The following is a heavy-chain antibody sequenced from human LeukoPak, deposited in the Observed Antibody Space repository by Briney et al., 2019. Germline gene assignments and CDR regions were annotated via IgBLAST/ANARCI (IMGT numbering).Heavy chain of an antibody. CDR3: AKDRCGGGTCYSDY. V-gene: IGHV3-23*01. CDR1: GFTVSSNY. CDR2: ISGSGGGT. D-gene: IGHD2-15*01. Sequence: GGSLRLSCAASGFTVSSNYMSWVRQAPGKGLEWVSAISGSGGGTYYADSVKGRFTISRDNSKNTLYLQMNSLRAEDTAVYYCAKDRCGGGTCYSDYWGQGTLVTVSS. J-gene: IGHJ4*02.